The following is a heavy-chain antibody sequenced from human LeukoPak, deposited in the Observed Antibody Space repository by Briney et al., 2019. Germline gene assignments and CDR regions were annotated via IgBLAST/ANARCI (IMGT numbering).Heavy chain of an antibody. CDR3: ARVTGYMIEDYFDY. Sequence: SETLSLTCAVYGSSFGDFYWSWIRQPPGKGLEWIGEVNQSGSTNYNPSLKSRVTISVETSKNQFSLKLSSVTAADTAVYYCARVTGYMIEDYFDYWGQGTLVTVSS. D-gene: IGHD3-22*01. CDR1: GSSFGDFY. V-gene: IGHV4-34*01. J-gene: IGHJ4*02. CDR2: VNQSGST.